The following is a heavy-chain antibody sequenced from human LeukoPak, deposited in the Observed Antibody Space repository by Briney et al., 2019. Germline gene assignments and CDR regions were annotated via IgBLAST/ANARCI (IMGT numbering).Heavy chain of an antibody. V-gene: IGHV5-51*01. Sequence: GESLKISCKGSGYSFTSYWIGWVRQMPGKGLEWMGIIYPGDPDTRYSPSFQGQVTISADKSISTAYLQWSSLKASDTAMYYCARHSYCSSTSCYDFDYWGQGTLVTVSS. CDR2: IYPGDPDT. D-gene: IGHD2-2*01. CDR3: ARHSYCSSTSCYDFDY. CDR1: GYSFTSYW. J-gene: IGHJ4*02.